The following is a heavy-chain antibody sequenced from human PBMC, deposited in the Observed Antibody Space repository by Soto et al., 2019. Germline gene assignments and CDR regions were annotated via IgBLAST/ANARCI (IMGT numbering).Heavy chain of an antibody. CDR1: VFTFSSYG. V-gene: IGHV3-30*18. D-gene: IGHD4-17*01. J-gene: IGHJ4*02. Sequence: VGSLRLSCAASVFTFSSYGMHCVRQSPGKGLEWVAVISYDGSNKYYADSVKGRFTISRDNSKNTLYLQMNSLRAEDTAVYYCAKVLNGDYFGGYLDHWGQLTLVPVXS. CDR2: ISYDGSNK. CDR3: AKVLNGDYFGGYLDH.